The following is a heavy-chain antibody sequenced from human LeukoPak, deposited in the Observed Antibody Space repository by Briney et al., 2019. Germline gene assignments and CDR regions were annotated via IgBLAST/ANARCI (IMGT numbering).Heavy chain of an antibody. D-gene: IGHD3-22*01. V-gene: IGHV3-23*01. Sequence: GGSLRLSCAASGFTFTSYTMYWVRQAPGKGLEWVSIIGNNGGGIHYADSVRGRFTISRDNSKNTLYLQMTNLRVDDTALYYCASSWYYYDSSGYYFDYWGQGTLVTVSS. J-gene: IGHJ4*02. CDR3: ASSWYYYDSSGYYFDY. CDR1: GFTFTSYT. CDR2: IGNNGGGI.